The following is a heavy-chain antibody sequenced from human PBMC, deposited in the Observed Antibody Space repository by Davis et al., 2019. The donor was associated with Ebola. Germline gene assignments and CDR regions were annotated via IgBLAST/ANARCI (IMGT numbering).Heavy chain of an antibody. CDR2: INHSGST. D-gene: IGHD3-3*01. CDR3: ARIITIVDP. V-gene: IGHV4-34*01. Sequence: SQTLSLTCAVYGGSFSGYYWSWIRQPPGKGLEWIGEINHSGSTNYNPSLKSRVTISVDRSKNQFSLKLSSVTAADTAVYYCARIITIVDPWGQGTLVTVSS. CDR1: GGSFSGYY. J-gene: IGHJ5*02.